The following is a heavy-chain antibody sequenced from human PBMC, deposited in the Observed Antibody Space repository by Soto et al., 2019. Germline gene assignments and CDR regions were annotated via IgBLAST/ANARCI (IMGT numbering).Heavy chain of an antibody. J-gene: IGHJ1*01. CDR2: IYHSGST. CDR1: GGSISSGGYS. V-gene: IGHV4-30-2*01. CDR3: ASSYYDSSGSALRD. D-gene: IGHD3-22*01. Sequence: QLQLQESGSGLVKPSQTLSLTCAVSGGSISSGGYSWSWIRQPPGKGLEWIGYIYHSGSTYYHPSLRSRVTISVDRSKNQFSRKLSSVTAADTAVYYCASSYYDSSGSALRDWGQGTLVTVSS.